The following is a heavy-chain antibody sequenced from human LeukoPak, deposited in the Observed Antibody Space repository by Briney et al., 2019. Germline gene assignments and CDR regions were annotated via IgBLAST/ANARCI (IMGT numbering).Heavy chain of an antibody. Sequence: GGSLRLSCAASGFTFSSYAMHWVRQAPGKGLEWVAVISYDGSNKYYADSVKGRFTISRDNSKNTLYLQMNSLRAEDTAVYYCAREGDENFDYWGQGTLVTVSS. CDR2: ISYDGSNK. CDR1: GFTFSSYA. V-gene: IGHV3-30-3*01. CDR3: AREGDENFDY. J-gene: IGHJ4*02.